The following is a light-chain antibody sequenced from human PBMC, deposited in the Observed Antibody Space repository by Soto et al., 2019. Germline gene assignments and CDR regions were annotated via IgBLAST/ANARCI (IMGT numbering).Light chain of an antibody. CDR1: QSINTY. CDR3: QQSYSTPPS. V-gene: IGKV1-39*01. Sequence: DIHMTQSPSSLSASVGDRVTITCRASQSINTYLNWYQQKPGKAPKLLIYAASSLQSEVPSRFSGSGSGTDFTLTISGLQPEDSAAYYCQQSYSTPPSFGQGTKLEIK. J-gene: IGKJ2*01. CDR2: AAS.